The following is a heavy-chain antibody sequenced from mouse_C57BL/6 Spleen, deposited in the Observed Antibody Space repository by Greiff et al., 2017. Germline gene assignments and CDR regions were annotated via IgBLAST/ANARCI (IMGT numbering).Heavy chain of an antibody. CDR2: IWGGGST. CDR3: AKHSYGSRGGFAY. D-gene: IGHD1-1*01. Sequence: VQVVESGPGLVAPSQSLSITCTVSGFSLTSSGVDWVRPPPGKGLEWLGVIWGGGSTNYNSSLMSSLSISKDKSKSKVFLKMNSLQTDDTAMYYCAKHSYGSRGGFAYWGQGTLVTVSA. CDR1: GFSLTSSG. J-gene: IGHJ3*01. V-gene: IGHV2-9*01.